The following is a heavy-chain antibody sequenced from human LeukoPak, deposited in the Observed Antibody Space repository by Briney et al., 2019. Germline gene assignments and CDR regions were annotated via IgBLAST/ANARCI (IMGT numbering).Heavy chain of an antibody. Sequence: GGSLRLSCVASGFTFRNYAMSWVRQSPGKGLEWISAISNDGVYTFHADSVRGRLTISRDNSKNTLYLQMDSLRAEDTAIYYCAKGSSGGRPYYFDYWGQGTLVTVSS. CDR1: GFTFRNYA. CDR2: ISNDGVYT. D-gene: IGHD3-22*01. CDR3: AKGSSGGRPYYFDY. V-gene: IGHV3-23*01. J-gene: IGHJ4*02.